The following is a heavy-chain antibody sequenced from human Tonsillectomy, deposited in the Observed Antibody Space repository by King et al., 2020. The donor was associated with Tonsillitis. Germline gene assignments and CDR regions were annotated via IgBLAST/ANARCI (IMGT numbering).Heavy chain of an antibody. Sequence: VQLVESGGGLVHPGGSLRLSCAASGFTFSSYAMSWVRQAPGKGLEWVSTISGSGGSTYYADSVKGRFTISRDNSKNTLYLQVNSLRAEDTAVYYCAKDQQVDTIFGMVIIEGDAFDIWGQGTMVTVSS. CDR1: GFTFSSYA. V-gene: IGHV3-23*04. D-gene: IGHD3-3*01. J-gene: IGHJ3*02. CDR3: AKDQQVDTIFGMVIIEGDAFDI. CDR2: ISGSGGST.